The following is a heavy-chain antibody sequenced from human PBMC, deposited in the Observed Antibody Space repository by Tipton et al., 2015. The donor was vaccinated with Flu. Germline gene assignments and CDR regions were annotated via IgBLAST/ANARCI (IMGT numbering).Heavy chain of an antibody. CDR3: AGGEGWLIDY. CDR1: GFAVSSNY. Sequence: VQLVQSVGGLIQPGGSLRLSCVASGFAVSSNYMSWVRQAPGKGLEWVSMIYSGRKTQYADSVKGRSTISGDNSKNTVYLQMDSLRAEDTAFYYCAGGEGWLIDYWGRGTLVTVSS. V-gene: IGHV3-53*01. D-gene: IGHD5-24*01. J-gene: IGHJ4*02. CDR2: IYSGRKT.